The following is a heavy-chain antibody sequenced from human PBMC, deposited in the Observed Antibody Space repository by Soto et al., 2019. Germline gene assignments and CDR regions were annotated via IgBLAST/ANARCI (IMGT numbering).Heavy chain of an antibody. V-gene: IGHV3-30-3*01. CDR1: GFTFSSYA. Sequence: QVQLVESGGGVVQPGRSLRLSCAASGFTFSSYAMHWVRQAPGKGLEWVAVISYDGSNKYYADSVKGRFTISRDNSKNTLYLQMNGLSAEDTAVYYCARDGIAAAGTNWFDPWGQGTLVTVSS. D-gene: IGHD6-13*01. CDR2: ISYDGSNK. CDR3: ARDGIAAAGTNWFDP. J-gene: IGHJ5*02.